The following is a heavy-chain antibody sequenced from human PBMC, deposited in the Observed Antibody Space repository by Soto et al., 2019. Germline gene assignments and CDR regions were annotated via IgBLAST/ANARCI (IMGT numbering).Heavy chain of an antibody. J-gene: IGHJ6*03. CDR3: ARSRIFTTPYYYYYMDV. D-gene: IGHD1-1*01. V-gene: IGHV3-23*01. CDR1: GFTFSSYA. CDR2: ISGGGGST. Sequence: SGGSLRLSCAASGFTFSSYAMSWVRQAPGKGLEWVSAISGGGGSTYYADSVKGRFTISRDNSKNTLYLQMNSLRAEDTAVYYCARSRIFTTPYYYYYMDVWGKGTTVTVSS.